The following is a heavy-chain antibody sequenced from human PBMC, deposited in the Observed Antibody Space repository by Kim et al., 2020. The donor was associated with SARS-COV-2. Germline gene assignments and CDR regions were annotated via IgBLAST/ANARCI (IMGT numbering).Heavy chain of an antibody. J-gene: IGHJ3*02. V-gene: IGHV3-74*01. CDR3: ARVGAIKGYYVYYAFDI. CDR1: GFTFSSYW. D-gene: IGHD3-3*01. Sequence: GGSLRLSCAASGFTFSSYWMHWVRQAPGKGLVWVSRINSDGSSTSYADSVKGRFTISRDNAKNTLYLQMNSLRAEDTAVYYCARVGAIKGYYVYYAFDIWGQGTMVTVSS. CDR2: INSDGSST.